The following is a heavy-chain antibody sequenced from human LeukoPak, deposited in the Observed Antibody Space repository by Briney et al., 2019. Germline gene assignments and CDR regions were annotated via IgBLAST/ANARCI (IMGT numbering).Heavy chain of an antibody. D-gene: IGHD6-13*01. CDR3: ARGDRLIAAALNWFDP. Sequence: GGSLRLSCAASGFTFSSYAMSWVRQAPGKGLEWVSAISGSGGSTYYADSVKGRFTISRDNSKNSLYLQMNSLRAEDTAVYYCARGDRLIAAALNWFDPWGQGTLVTVSS. V-gene: IGHV3-23*01. J-gene: IGHJ5*02. CDR1: GFTFSSYA. CDR2: ISGSGGST.